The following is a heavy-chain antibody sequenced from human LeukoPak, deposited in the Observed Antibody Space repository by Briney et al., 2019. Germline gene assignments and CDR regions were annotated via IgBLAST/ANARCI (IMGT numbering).Heavy chain of an antibody. D-gene: IGHD6-19*01. Sequence: SETLSLTCAVYGGSFSGYYWSWIRQPPGKGLEWIGEINHSGSTNYNPSLKRRVTISVDTSKNQFSLKLSPVTAADTAVYYCARDLSSGWSQNFYNWFDPWGQGTLVTVSS. V-gene: IGHV4-34*01. CDR2: INHSGST. J-gene: IGHJ5*02. CDR3: ARDLSSGWSQNFYNWFDP. CDR1: GGSFSGYY.